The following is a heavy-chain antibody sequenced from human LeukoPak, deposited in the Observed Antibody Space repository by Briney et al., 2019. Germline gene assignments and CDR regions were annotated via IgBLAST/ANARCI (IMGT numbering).Heavy chain of an antibody. J-gene: IGHJ5*02. CDR2: ISYDGRNK. Sequence: PGGSLRLSCAASGFTFSSYWMSWVRQAPGKGLEWVAVISYDGRNKYYTDSVKGRFTISRDNAKNSLYLQMNSLRAEDTAVYYCARGWVGSGSGRFDPWGQGTLVTVSS. D-gene: IGHD3-10*01. CDR3: ARGWVGSGSGRFDP. CDR1: GFTFSSYW. V-gene: IGHV3-30*03.